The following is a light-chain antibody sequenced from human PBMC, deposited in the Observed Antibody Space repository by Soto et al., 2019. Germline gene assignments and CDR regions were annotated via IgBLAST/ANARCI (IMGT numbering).Light chain of an antibody. CDR3: QQYYNTPYT. CDR2: WAS. V-gene: IGKV4-1*01. J-gene: IGKJ2*01. CDR1: QNVLYRSSNKSY. Sequence: DIVVTQSPDSLAVSLGERATINCRSSQNVLYRSSNKSYLAWYQQRPGQPPRLLLYWASTRESGVPDRFVGSGSETDFTLTISSLQAGDEAIYHCQQYYNTPYTFGQGTTLEIK.